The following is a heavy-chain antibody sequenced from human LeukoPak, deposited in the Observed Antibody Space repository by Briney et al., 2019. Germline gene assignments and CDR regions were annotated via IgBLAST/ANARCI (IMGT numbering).Heavy chain of an antibody. J-gene: IGHJ4*02. V-gene: IGHV3-13*04. D-gene: IGHD3-22*01. CDR1: GFTFSRYD. CDR2: IGTAGDT. Sequence: GGSLRLSCAASGFTFSRYDMHWVRHTTGKGLEWVSAIGTAGDTYYPGSVQGRFTISRENAKSSFYLQMDSLRTGDTAVYYCASSRGSYYYDNSGGAPFDYWGQGTLVTVSS. CDR3: ASSRGSYYYDNSGGAPFDY.